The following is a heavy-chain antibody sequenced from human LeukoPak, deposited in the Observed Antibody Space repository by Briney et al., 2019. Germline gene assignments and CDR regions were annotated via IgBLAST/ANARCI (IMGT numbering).Heavy chain of an antibody. D-gene: IGHD3-3*02. J-gene: IGHJ4*02. Sequence: PGGSLRVSCAASGFTFSSYAMSWVRQAPGKGLEWVSAISGSGGSTYYADSVKGRFTISRDNSKNTLYLQMNSLRAEDTAVYYCAKWGTFGVVIWFFDYWGQGTLVTVSS. CDR2: ISGSGGST. CDR1: GFTFSSYA. V-gene: IGHV3-23*01. CDR3: AKWGTFGVVIWFFDY.